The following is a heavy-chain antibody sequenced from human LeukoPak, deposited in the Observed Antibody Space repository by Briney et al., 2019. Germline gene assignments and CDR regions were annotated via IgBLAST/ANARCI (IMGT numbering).Heavy chain of an antibody. CDR1: GGSFSGYY. D-gene: IGHD3-22*01. CDR3: ARGVSVDYDSSGYPTYYFDY. J-gene: IGHJ4*02. V-gene: IGHV4-34*01. CDR2: INHSGST. Sequence: PSETLSLTCAVYGGSFSGYYWSWIRQPPGNGLEWIGEINHSGSTNYNPSLKSRVTISVDTSKNQFSLKLSSVTAADTAVYYCARGVSVDYDSSGYPTYYFDYWGQGTLVTVSS.